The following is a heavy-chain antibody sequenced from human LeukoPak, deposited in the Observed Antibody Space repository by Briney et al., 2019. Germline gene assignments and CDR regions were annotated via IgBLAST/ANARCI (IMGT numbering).Heavy chain of an antibody. J-gene: IGHJ2*01. CDR3: ARQREGYFDL. V-gene: IGHV4-34*01. CDR1: GFTFSSYS. CDR2: INHSGST. Sequence: GSLRLSCAASGFTFSSYSMNWVRQTPGKGLEWIGEINHSGSTSYNPSLKSRVTVSVLTSKNQFSLKLSSVSAADTAVYYCARQREGYFDLWGRGTLVTVSS.